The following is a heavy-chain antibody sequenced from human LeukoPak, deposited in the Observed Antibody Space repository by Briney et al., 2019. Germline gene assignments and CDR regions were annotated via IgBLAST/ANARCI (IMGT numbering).Heavy chain of an antibody. J-gene: IGHJ4*02. V-gene: IGHV3-48*04. CDR2: ISEAI. CDR3: VREVGRPKTFYFDS. CDR1: GFVFSRDN. Sequence: GGSLRLSCIASGFVFSRDNMNWVRRAPGKGLEWVAHISEAIYYADSVQGRFAISRDNAKNSLYLQMSNLRAEDTAMYYCVREVGRPKTFYFDSWGRGTPVTVSS. D-gene: IGHD3-16*01.